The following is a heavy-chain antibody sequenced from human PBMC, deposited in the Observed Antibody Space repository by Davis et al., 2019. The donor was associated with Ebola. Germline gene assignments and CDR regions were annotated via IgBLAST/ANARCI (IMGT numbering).Heavy chain of an antibody. J-gene: IGHJ6*02. D-gene: IGHD6-19*01. CDR3: ARDFYVRRPPSQWLLTVRDYYYDMDV. CDR1: GFTFSSYG. CDR2: ISYDGSNK. V-gene: IGHV3-30*03. Sequence: PGGSLRLSCAASGFTFSSYGMHWVRQAPGKGLEWVAVISYDGSNKYYADSVKGRFTISRDNSKNTLYLQMNSLRAEDTAVYYCARDFYVRRPPSQWLLTVRDYYYDMDVWGQGTTVTVSS.